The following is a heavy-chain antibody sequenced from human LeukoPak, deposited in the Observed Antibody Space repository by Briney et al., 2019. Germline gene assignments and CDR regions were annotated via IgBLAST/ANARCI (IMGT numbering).Heavy chain of an antibody. CDR1: GFIFSSYE. V-gene: IGHV3-23*01. CDR2: IGGSGDFT. J-gene: IGHJ4*02. Sequence: RTGGSLRLSCAASGFIFSSYEMNWVRQVPGKGLEWVSAIGGSGDFTYYAEYVRGRFTISRDNSKKTLYLQMNSLRADDTAVYYCAKADRGWGVITKDWGQGTLVTVSS. D-gene: IGHD3-10*01. CDR3: AKADRGWGVITKD.